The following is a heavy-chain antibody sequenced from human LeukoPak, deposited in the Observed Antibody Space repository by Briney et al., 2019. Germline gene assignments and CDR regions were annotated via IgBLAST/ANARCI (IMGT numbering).Heavy chain of an antibody. Sequence: SETLSFTCTVYGGSISSYYWSWIRQPAGKGLEWIGRINTSGRTNYNPSLNSRITMSVDTSKNQFSLKLSSVTAADTAVYYCARMPMVRGVWFFDYWGQGTLVTVSS. J-gene: IGHJ4*02. CDR3: ARMPMVRGVWFFDY. CDR1: GGSISSYY. D-gene: IGHD3-10*01. V-gene: IGHV4-4*07. CDR2: INTSGRT.